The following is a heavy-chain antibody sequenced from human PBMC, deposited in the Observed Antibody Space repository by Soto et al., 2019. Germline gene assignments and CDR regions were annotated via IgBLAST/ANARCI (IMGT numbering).Heavy chain of an antibody. J-gene: IGHJ4*02. CDR3: ARGDFAWEPSTDY. V-gene: IGHV4-34*01. Sequence: LTCAVYGGSLSGYYWSWIRQPPGKGLEWIGEINHSGSTNYSPSLKSRVTILVDTSKNQFSLQLSSVTAADTAMYYCARGDFAWEPSTDYWGQGTLVTVS. CDR2: INHSGST. CDR1: GGSLSGYY. D-gene: IGHD3-3*01.